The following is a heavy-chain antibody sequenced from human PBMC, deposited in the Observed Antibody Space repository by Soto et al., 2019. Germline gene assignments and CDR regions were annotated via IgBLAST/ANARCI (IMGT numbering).Heavy chain of an antibody. CDR2: IAQAGSNS. CDR3: AKDREPDSATWPYS. CDR1: GFTFRSYG. V-gene: IGHV3-30*18. Sequence: PGRSMRLSCAAFGFTFRSYGMQRVLQATGKGLEWVARIAQAGSNSYYADSLKGRLTISRDNSKNTLYLQMNSLRGEDTAVYYCAKDREPDSATWPYSWGQGTLVTVSS. D-gene: IGHD1-1*01. J-gene: IGHJ4*02.